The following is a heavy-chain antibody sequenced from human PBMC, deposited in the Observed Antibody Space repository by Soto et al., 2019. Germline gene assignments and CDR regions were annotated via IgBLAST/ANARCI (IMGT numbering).Heavy chain of an antibody. CDR3: ARVPDR. CDR2: IYHSGST. J-gene: IGHJ5*02. CDR1: GGSISSGGYS. V-gene: IGHV4-30-2*01. Sequence: PSETLSLTCAVSGGSISSGGYSWSWIRQPPGKGLEWIGYIYHSGSTYYNPSLKSRVTISVDRSKNQFSLKLSSVTAADTAVYYCARVPDRWGQGTLVNVSS. D-gene: IGHD2-2*01.